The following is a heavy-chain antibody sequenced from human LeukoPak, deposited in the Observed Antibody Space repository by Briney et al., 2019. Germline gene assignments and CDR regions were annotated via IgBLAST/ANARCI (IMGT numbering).Heavy chain of an antibody. CDR3: ARLGVDLYSYGDGRLDY. Sequence: PSETLSLTCAVYGGSFSGYYWSWIRQPPGKGLEWIGEINHSGSTNYNPSLKSRVTISVDTYKNQFSLKLSSVTAADTAVYYCARLGVDLYSYGDGRLDYWGQGTLVTVSS. V-gene: IGHV4-34*01. D-gene: IGHD5-18*01. CDR2: INHSGST. J-gene: IGHJ4*02. CDR1: GGSFSGYY.